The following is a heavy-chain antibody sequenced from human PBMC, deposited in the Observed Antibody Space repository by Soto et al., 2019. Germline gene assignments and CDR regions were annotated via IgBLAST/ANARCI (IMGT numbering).Heavy chain of an antibody. CDR2: ITASGGSR. V-gene: IGHV3-23*01. CDR3: AKADYGNFD. J-gene: IGHJ4*02. CDR1: GFTFSTYA. Sequence: GGSLRLSCAASGFTFSTYAMSWVRQAPGKGLEWVSSITASGGSRYYADSVKGRFTISRDNSKNTLSLQMNSLRAEDTGVYFCAKADYGNFDWGQGTLVSVSS. D-gene: IGHD4-17*01.